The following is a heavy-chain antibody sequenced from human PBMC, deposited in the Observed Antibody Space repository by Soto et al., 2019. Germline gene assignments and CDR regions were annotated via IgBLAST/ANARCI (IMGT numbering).Heavy chain of an antibody. CDR2: ISPSSSSI. V-gene: IGHV3-48*01. CDR1: GFTFSSYS. Sequence: EVELVESGGGLVQPGGSLRLSCAASGFTFSSYSMHWVRQAPGKGLEWVSYISPSSSSIYYADSVKGRFTISRDNAKNSLYLQMNSLRAEDTAVYYCARVAYYYDSRGYLYWGQGTLVTVSS. CDR3: ARVAYYYDSRGYLY. D-gene: IGHD3-22*01. J-gene: IGHJ4*02.